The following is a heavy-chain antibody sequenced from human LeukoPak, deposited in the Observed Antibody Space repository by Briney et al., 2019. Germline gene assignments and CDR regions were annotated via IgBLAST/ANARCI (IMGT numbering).Heavy chain of an antibody. CDR3: AREQWLVYFDY. Sequence: SETLSLTCAVYGGSFSGYYWSWIRQPPGKGLEWIGEINHSGSTNYNPSLRSRVTISVDTSKNQFSLKLSSVTAADTAVYYCAREQWLVYFDYWGQGTLVTVSS. CDR1: GGSFSGYY. CDR2: INHSGST. J-gene: IGHJ4*02. D-gene: IGHD6-19*01. V-gene: IGHV4-34*01.